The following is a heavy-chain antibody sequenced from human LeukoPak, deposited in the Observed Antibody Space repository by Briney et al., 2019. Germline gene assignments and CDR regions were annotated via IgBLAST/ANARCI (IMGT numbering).Heavy chain of an antibody. V-gene: IGHV3-30*18. J-gene: IGHJ6*02. CDR1: GFTFSSYA. CDR2: ISYDGSNK. D-gene: IGHD3-10*01. Sequence: GGSLRLSCAASGFTFSSYAMHWVRQAPGKGLEWVAIISYDGSNKYYADSVKGRFTIYRDNSNNTLYLQINSLRAEYTAVYYGPKSLRLWFGSRSDYFYGMDVWGQGTTATVSS. CDR3: PKSLRLWFGSRSDYFYGMDV.